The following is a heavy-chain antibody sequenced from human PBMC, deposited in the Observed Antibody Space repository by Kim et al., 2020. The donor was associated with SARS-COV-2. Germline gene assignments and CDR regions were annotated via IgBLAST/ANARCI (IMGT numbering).Heavy chain of an antibody. D-gene: IGHD3-3*01. CDR3: ANPRAWSGYPIDY. CDR1: GFTFSSYG. J-gene: IGHJ4*02. CDR2: ISYDGSNK. V-gene: IGHV3-30*18. Sequence: GGSLRLSCAASGFTFSSYGMHWVRQAPGKGLEWVAVISYDGSNKYYADSVKGRFTISRDNSKNTLYLQMNSLRAEDTAVYYCANPRAWSGYPIDYWGQGTLVAVSS.